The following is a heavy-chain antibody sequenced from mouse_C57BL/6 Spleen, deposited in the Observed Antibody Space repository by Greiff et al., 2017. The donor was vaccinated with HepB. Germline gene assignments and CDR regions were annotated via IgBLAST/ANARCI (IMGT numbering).Heavy chain of an antibody. J-gene: IGHJ3*01. CDR1: GYTFTDYN. CDR2: INPNNGGT. CDR3: ASLYYYGSSPAWFAY. V-gene: IGHV1-18*01. D-gene: IGHD1-1*01. Sequence: EVQLQQSGPELVKPGASVKIPCKASGYTFTDYNMDWVKQSHGKSLEWIGDINPNNGGTIYNQKFKGKATLTVDKSSSTAYMERRSLTSEDTAVYYCASLYYYGSSPAWFAYWGQGTLVTVSA.